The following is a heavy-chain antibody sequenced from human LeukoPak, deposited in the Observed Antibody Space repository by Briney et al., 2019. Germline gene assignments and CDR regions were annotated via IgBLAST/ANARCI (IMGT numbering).Heavy chain of an antibody. CDR3: ARLEIGQLWSNFDY. Sequence: SETLSLTCAVYGGSFSGYYWSWIRQPPGKGLEWIGEINHSGSTNYNPSLKSRVTISVDTSKNQFSLKLSSVTAADTAVYYCARLEIGQLWSNFDYWGQGTLVTASS. CDR1: GGSFSGYY. D-gene: IGHD5-18*01. J-gene: IGHJ4*02. V-gene: IGHV4-34*01. CDR2: INHSGST.